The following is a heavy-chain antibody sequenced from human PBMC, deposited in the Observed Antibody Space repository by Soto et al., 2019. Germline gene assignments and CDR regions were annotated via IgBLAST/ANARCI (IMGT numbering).Heavy chain of an antibody. CDR2: IWYDGSNK. J-gene: IGHJ4*02. V-gene: IGHV3-33*01. CDR1: GFTFSSYG. CDR3: AREVHLAYCGGDCIDY. Sequence: QVQLVESGGGVVQPGRSLRLSCAASGFTFSSYGMHWVRQAPGKGLEWVAGIWYDGSNKYYADSVKGRFTISRDNSKNTLYLQMNSLRAEDTAVYYCAREVHLAYCGGDCIDYWGQGTLVTVSS. D-gene: IGHD2-21*02.